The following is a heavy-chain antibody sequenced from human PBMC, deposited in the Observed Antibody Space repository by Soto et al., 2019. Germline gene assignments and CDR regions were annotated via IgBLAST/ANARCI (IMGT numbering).Heavy chain of an antibody. CDR2: TSSDGSTK. V-gene: IGHV3-33*01. D-gene: IGHD1-26*01. CDR3: ARWGGSYYESWFGP. J-gene: IGHJ5*02. CDR1: GFSFRNYG. Sequence: QVLLVESGGGVVQPGTSLRLSCAASGFSFRNYGMHWVRQAPGKGLEWVAVTSSDGSTKYYAASVKGRFTISSDNSKNTLYLQMSSLRAEDTALYYCARWGGSYYESWFGPWGQGTLVIVSS.